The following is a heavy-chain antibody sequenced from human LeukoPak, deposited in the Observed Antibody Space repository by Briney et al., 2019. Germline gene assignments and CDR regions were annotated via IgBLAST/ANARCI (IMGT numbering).Heavy chain of an antibody. CDR1: GFTFDDYA. CDR3: AKDSRDGYNYLDNWLDP. D-gene: IGHD5-24*01. CDR2: ISWNSGSI. J-gene: IGHJ5*02. V-gene: IGHV3-9*01. Sequence: GGSLRLSCAASGFTFDDYAMHRVRQAPGKGLEWVSGISWNSGSIGYADSVKGRFTISRDNAKNSLYLQMNSLRAEDTALYYCAKDSRDGYNYLDNWLDPWGQGTLVTVSS.